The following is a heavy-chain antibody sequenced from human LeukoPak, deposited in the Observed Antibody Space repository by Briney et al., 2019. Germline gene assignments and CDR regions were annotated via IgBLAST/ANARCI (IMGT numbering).Heavy chain of an antibody. D-gene: IGHD3-10*01. CDR1: GYSISSGYY. CDR2: IFHSGST. Sequence: PSETLSLTCAVSGYSISSGYYWGWIRQPPGKGLEWIGSIFHSGSTYYNPSLKSRVNMSVDTSKNQISLKLSSVTAADTAVYYCVRASGSYGSGSYYYYGMDVWGKGTTVTVSS. V-gene: IGHV4-38-2*01. CDR3: VRASGSYGSGSYYYYGMDV. J-gene: IGHJ6*04.